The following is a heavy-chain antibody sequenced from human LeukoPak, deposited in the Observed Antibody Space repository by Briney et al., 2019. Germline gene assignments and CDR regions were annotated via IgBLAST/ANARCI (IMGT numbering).Heavy chain of an antibody. D-gene: IGHD4-17*01. J-gene: IGHJ6*02. Sequence: PSETLSLTCAVYGGSFSGYYWSWIRQPPGKGLEWIREINHSGSTNYNPSLKSRVTISVDTSKNQFSLRLSSVTAADTAVYYCARFSTVTTYYYYGMDVWGQGTTVTVSS. CDR1: GGSFSGYY. V-gene: IGHV4-34*01. CDR3: ARFSTVTTYYYYGMDV. CDR2: INHSGST.